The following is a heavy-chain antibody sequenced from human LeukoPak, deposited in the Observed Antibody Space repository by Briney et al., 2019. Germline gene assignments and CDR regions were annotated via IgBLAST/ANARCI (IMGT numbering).Heavy chain of an antibody. V-gene: IGHV4-59*01. D-gene: IGHD3-22*01. CDR1: GGSIGSYY. J-gene: IGHJ4*02. CDR2: IFYSGTT. Sequence: PSETLSLTCTVSGGSIGSYYWSWIRQPPGKGLEWIGFIFYSGTTNYNPSLKSRVTISVDTSKNQFSLKLSSVTAADTAVYYCARGGWNKFDYWGQGTLATVSS. CDR3: ARGGWNKFDY.